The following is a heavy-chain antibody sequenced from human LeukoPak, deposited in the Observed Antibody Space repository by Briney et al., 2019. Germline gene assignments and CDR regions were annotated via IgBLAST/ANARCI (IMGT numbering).Heavy chain of an antibody. Sequence: ASVKVSCKASGYTFTSYDINWVRQATGQGLEWMGWMNPNSGNTDYAQKFQGRVTITRNTSISTAYLELSSLRSEDTAVYYCARGIPYSSSDYWGQGTLVTVSS. J-gene: IGHJ4*02. V-gene: IGHV1-8*01. CDR1: GYTFTSYD. CDR3: ARGIPYSSSDY. D-gene: IGHD6-6*01. CDR2: MNPNSGNT.